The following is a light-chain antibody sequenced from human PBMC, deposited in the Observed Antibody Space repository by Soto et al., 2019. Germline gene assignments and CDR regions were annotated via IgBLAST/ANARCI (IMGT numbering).Light chain of an antibody. CDR1: QSISSY. CDR3: QQTYSTPWT. V-gene: IGKV1-39*01. CDR2: AAS. J-gene: IGKJ1*01. Sequence: DIQMTQSPSSLSASVGDRVTITCRASQSISSYLNWYQQKPGTAPKLLIYAASSLQSGVPSRFSGSGYGTYFTLTISSLQPEDFATYFCQQTYSTPWTFGQGSMVEI.